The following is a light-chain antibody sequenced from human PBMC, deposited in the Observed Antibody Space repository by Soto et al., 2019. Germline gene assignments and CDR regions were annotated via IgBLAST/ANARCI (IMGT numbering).Light chain of an antibody. Sequence: DIQMTQSPSTLSASIGDTVTLTCRASQSLTGRLAWYQQKPGRAPKLLIYDGSILESGVPSRFSGSESGADFTLTISSLRPDDFATFYCQQYKVYPYTFGQGTRL. CDR2: DGS. V-gene: IGKV1-5*01. CDR3: QQYKVYPYT. CDR1: QSLTGR. J-gene: IGKJ2*01.